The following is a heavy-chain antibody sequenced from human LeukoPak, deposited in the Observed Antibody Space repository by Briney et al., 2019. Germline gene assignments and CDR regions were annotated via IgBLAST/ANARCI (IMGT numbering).Heavy chain of an antibody. V-gene: IGHV1-2*02. J-gene: IGHJ4*02. Sequence: GASVKVSCKASGYTFTGYYMHWVRQAPGQGLEWMGWINPNSGGTNYAQKFQGRVTTTRDTSISTAYMELSRLRSDDTAVYYCARDQSGSAPTDYWGQGTLVTVSS. CDR2: INPNSGGT. CDR1: GYTFTGYY. D-gene: IGHD2-15*01. CDR3: ARDQSGSAPTDY.